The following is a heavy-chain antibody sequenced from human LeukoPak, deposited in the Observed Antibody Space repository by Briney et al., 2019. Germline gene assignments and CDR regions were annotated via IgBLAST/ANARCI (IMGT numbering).Heavy chain of an antibody. CDR3: ARGGRKRITMVLPHFDY. D-gene: IGHD3-10*01. J-gene: IGHJ4*02. Sequence: ASVKVSCXASGGTFSSYAISWVRQAPGQGLAWMGGMIPIFGTANYAQKFQGRVTITTDESTSTAYMELSSLRSEDTAVYYCARGGRKRITMVLPHFDYWGQGTLVTVSS. CDR2: MIPIFGTA. V-gene: IGHV1-69*05. CDR1: GGTFSSYA.